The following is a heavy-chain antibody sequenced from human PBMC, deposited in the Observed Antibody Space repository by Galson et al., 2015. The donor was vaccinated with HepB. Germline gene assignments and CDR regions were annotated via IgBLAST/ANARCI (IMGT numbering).Heavy chain of an antibody. D-gene: IGHD2-2*01. CDR2: IYYGGGT. CDR3: ARELRNCSSTSCYWGFDY. Sequence: ETLSLTCTVSGGSVSSGSYYWSWIRQPPGKGLEWIGYIYYGGGTNYNPSLKSRVTISVDTSKNQFSLKLSSVTAADTAVYYCARELRNCSSTSCYWGFDYWGQGTLVTVSS. CDR1: GGSVSSGSYY. J-gene: IGHJ4*02. V-gene: IGHV4-61*01.